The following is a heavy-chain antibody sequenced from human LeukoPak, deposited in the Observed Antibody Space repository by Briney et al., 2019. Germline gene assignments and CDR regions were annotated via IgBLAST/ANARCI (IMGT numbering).Heavy chain of an antibody. CDR2: LSSTGTT. CDR3: AKIGYSSGWYTPPLFDY. Sequence: GGSLRLSCAASGISFSSYGMSWVRQAPGKGLEWVSTLSSTGTTFYADSVKGRFTISRDNSKNTLYLQMNSLRAEDTAVYYCAKIGYSSGWYTPPLFDYWGQGTLVTVSS. V-gene: IGHV3-23*01. CDR1: GISFSSYG. D-gene: IGHD6-19*01. J-gene: IGHJ4*02.